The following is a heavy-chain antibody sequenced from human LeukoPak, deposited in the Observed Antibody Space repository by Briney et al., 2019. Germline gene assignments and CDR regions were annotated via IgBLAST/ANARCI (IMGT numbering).Heavy chain of an antibody. J-gene: IGHJ6*02. D-gene: IGHD6-13*01. CDR3: AKDHGSSSWYSYGMDV. Sequence: GRSLRLSCAAPGFTFSSYGMHWVRQAPGKGLEWVAVISYDGSNKYYADSVKGRFTISRDNSKNTLYLQMNSLRAEDTAVYYCAKDHGSSSWYSYGMDVWGQGTTVTVSS. V-gene: IGHV3-30*18. CDR2: ISYDGSNK. CDR1: GFTFSSYG.